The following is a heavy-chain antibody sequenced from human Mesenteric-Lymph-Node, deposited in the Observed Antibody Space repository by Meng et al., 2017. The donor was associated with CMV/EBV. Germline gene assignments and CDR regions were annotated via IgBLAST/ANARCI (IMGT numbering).Heavy chain of an antibody. J-gene: IGHJ5*02. CDR1: GGSISSYY. CDR2: IYYSGST. Sequence: GSLRLSCTVSGGSISSYYWSWIRQPPGKGLEWIGYIYYSGSTNYNPSLKSRVTISVDTSKNQFSLKLSSVTAADTAVYYCARGVGSSSRFDPWGQGTLVTVSS. V-gene: IGHV4-59*01. CDR3: ARGVGSSSRFDP. D-gene: IGHD6-13*01.